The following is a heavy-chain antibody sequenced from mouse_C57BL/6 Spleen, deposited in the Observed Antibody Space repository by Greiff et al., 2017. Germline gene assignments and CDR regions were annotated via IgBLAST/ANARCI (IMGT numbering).Heavy chain of an antibody. CDR3: ARGPLGGYYDGRYFDV. J-gene: IGHJ1*03. V-gene: IGHV1-18*01. CDR2: INPNNGGT. D-gene: IGHD1-1*01. Sequence: EVQLQQSGPELVKPGASVKIPCKASGYTFTDYNMDWVKQSHGKSLEWIGDINPNNGGTIYNQKFKGKATLTVDKSSSTAYMELRSLTSEDTAVYYCARGPLGGYYDGRYFDVWGTGTTVTVSS. CDR1: GYTFTDYN.